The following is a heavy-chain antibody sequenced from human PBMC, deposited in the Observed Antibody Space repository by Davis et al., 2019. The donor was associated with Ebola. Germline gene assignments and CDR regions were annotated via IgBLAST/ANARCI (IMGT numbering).Heavy chain of an antibody. D-gene: IGHD5-12*01. CDR2: INPNDGRT. CDR3: TTPGGQDSGYDVFDI. CDR1: GYTFTNYY. Sequence: AASVTVSCKASGYTFTNYYMHWVRQAPGQGLEWMGMINPNDGRTIYAQKFQGRVTVTRDTSTTTVYMDLSSLRSEDTALYYCTTPGGQDSGYDVFDIWGQVTMVTVSS. V-gene: IGHV1-46*03. J-gene: IGHJ3*02.